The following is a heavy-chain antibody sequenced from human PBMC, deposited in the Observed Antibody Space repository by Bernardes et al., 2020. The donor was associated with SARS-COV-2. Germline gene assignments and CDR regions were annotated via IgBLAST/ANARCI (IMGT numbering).Heavy chain of an antibody. V-gene: IGHV3-7*01. CDR2: INQDGSET. CDR1: GFTFSTFW. CDR3: ARIYSTSSFDFDY. Sequence: GGSLRLLCAASGFTFSTFWMTWVRQAPGKGLEWVANINQDGSETFYVDSVKGRFTISRDNAKNSLFMEMNTLRAEDTAVYYCARIYSTSSFDFDYWGQGTLVTVSS. D-gene: IGHD6-6*01. J-gene: IGHJ4*02.